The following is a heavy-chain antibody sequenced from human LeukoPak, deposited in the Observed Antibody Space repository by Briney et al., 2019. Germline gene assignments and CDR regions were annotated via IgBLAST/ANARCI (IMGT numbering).Heavy chain of an antibody. V-gene: IGHV1-46*01. Sequence: ASVNVSCKAAGYTFTRYYMHWVRQAPGQGLEWMGIINPSGGSTSYAQKFQGRVTMTRDTSTSTVYMELNSLRSEDTGVYYCAKGYCSGGTCYSYDYWGQGTLVTVSS. CDR2: INPSGGST. CDR1: GYTFTRYY. CDR3: AKGYCSGGTCYSYDY. D-gene: IGHD2-15*01. J-gene: IGHJ4*02.